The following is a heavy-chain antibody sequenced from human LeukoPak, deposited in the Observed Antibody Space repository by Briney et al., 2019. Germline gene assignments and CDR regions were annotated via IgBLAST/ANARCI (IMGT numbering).Heavy chain of an antibody. Sequence: GASVKVSCKASGYTFTSYGISWVRQAPGQGLEWMGWISAYNGNTNYAQKLQGRVTMTTDTSTSTAYTELRSLRSDDPAVYYCARVWRQYSSGWYDGWGQGTLVTVSS. CDR3: ARVWRQYSSGWYDG. CDR2: ISAYNGNT. CDR1: GYTFTSYG. J-gene: IGHJ5*02. D-gene: IGHD6-19*01. V-gene: IGHV1-18*01.